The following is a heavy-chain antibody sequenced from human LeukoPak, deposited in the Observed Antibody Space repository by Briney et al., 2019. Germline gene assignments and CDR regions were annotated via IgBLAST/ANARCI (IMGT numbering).Heavy chain of an antibody. CDR3: ARDRRSGSYYSFYDY. J-gene: IGHJ4*02. V-gene: IGHV4-38-2*02. D-gene: IGHD1-26*01. CDR2: IYHSGST. Sequence: SETLSLTCTVSGYSISSGYYWGWIRQPPGKGLEWIGSIYHSGSTYYNPYLKSRVTISVDTSKNQFSLKLSSVTAADTAVYYCARDRRSGSYYSFYDYWGQGTLVTVSS. CDR1: GYSISSGYY.